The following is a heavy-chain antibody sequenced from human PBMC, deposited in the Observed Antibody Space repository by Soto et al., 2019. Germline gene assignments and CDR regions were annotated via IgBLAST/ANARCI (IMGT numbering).Heavy chain of an antibody. D-gene: IGHD5-18*01. CDR3: ARARYSYGYPYYLDY. CDR2: IYYSGST. CDR1: GGSISSGGYY. J-gene: IGHJ4*02. Sequence: QVQLQESGPGLVKPSQTLSLTCTVSGGSISSGGYYWSWIRQHPGKGLEWIGYIYYSGSTYYNPSPKSRVTISVDTSKNQSSLKLSSVTAADTAGYYCARARYSYGYPYYLDYWGQGTLVTVSS. V-gene: IGHV4-31*03.